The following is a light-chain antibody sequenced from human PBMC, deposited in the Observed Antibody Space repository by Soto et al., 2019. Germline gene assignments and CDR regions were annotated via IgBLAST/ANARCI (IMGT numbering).Light chain of an antibody. J-gene: IGKJ1*01. CDR1: QDIRND. V-gene: IGKV1-6*01. Sequence: AIQMTQSPSSLYASVGDRVTITCRASQDIRNDLGWYQQKPGKAPQLLIYAASNLQSGVPSRFSGSGSGTDFTLTISSLQPEDFATYYCLHDYNYPRTFGQGTKVEIK. CDR3: LHDYNYPRT. CDR2: AAS.